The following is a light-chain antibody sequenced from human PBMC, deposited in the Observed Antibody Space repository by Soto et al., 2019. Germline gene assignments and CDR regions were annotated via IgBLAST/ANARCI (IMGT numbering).Light chain of an antibody. CDR3: QQHGISHIT. CDR2: GAS. Sequence: EIVLTQSPGTLSLSPGERATLSCRASQSVSSSYLAWYQQTPGQAPRLLIYGASSRATGIPDRFSGSGSGTDFTLTISRLEPEDFAVYYCQQHGISHITFGQGTRLEIK. J-gene: IGKJ5*01. V-gene: IGKV3-20*01. CDR1: QSVSSSY.